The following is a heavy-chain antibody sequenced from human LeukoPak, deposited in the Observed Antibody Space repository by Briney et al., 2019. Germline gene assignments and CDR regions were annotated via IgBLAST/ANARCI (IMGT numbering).Heavy chain of an antibody. D-gene: IGHD6-13*01. CDR1: GGSISSYY. V-gene: IGHV4-59*08. J-gene: IGHJ4*02. Sequence: PSETLSLTCTVSGGSISSYYWSWIRQPPGKGLEWIGYTYYSGSTNYNPSLKSRVTISVDTSKNQFSLKVSSVTAADTAVYYCARGSSWSYYFDYWGQGTLVTVSS. CDR3: ARGSSWSYYFDY. CDR2: TYYSGST.